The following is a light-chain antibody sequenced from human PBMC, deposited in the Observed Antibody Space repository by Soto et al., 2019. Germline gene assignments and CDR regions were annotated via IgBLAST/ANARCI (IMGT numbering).Light chain of an antibody. CDR3: NSYTSSSTHV. V-gene: IGLV2-14*01. J-gene: IGLJ1*01. Sequence: QSALTQPASVSGSPGQSITISCTGTSSDVGGYNYVSWYQQHPGKAPKLMIYEVSNRPSGVSNRFSGSKSGNTASLTISGFQAEDEADYYCNSYTSSSTHVFGTGTKLTVL. CDR1: SSDVGGYNY. CDR2: EVS.